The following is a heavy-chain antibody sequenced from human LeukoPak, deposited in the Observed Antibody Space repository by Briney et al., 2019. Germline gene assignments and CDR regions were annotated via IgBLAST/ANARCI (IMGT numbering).Heavy chain of an antibody. Sequence: SETLSLTCTVSGGSISSGDYYWSWIRQPPGKGLEWIGYIYYSGSTYYNPSLKSRVTISVDTSKNQFSLKLSFVTAADTAVYYCARHAYDSSGYYLNPDYWGQGTLVTVSS. V-gene: IGHV4-30-4*01. CDR2: IYYSGST. J-gene: IGHJ4*02. CDR1: GGSISSGDYY. D-gene: IGHD3-22*01. CDR3: ARHAYDSSGYYLNPDY.